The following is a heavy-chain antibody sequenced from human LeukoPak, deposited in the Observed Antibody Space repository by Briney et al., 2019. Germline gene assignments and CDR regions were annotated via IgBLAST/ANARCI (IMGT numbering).Heavy chain of an antibody. J-gene: IGHJ4*02. D-gene: IGHD5-12*01. CDR2: IYTSGST. CDR1: GGSISSYY. V-gene: IGHV4-4*07. Sequence: SETLSLTCTVSGGSISSYYWSWLRQPAGKGLEWIGRIYTSGSTNYNPSLKSRVTMSVDTSKNQFSLKLSSVTAADTAVYYCARGGVATGPLDYWGQGTLVTVSS. CDR3: ARGGVATGPLDY.